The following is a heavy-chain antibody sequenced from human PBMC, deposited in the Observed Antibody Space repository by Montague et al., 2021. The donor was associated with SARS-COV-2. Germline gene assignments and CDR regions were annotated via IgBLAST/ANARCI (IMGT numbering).Heavy chain of an antibody. Sequence: TLSLTCTVSGVSISSGDYSWNWLRQSPGKGLEWIGFIYESGSTPYNPSPKSRITISVDRSKNQFSLRLNSVTAADTAVYYCARKIIANAFDVWGHGTTVTVSS. J-gene: IGHJ3*01. CDR1: GVSISSGDYS. CDR2: IYESGST. D-gene: IGHD2/OR15-2a*01. CDR3: ARKIIANAFDV. V-gene: IGHV4-30-2*06.